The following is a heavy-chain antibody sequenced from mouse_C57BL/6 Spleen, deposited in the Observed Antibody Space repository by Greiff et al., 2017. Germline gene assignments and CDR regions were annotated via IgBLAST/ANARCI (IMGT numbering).Heavy chain of an antibody. CDR2: IYPGDGDT. Sequence: VQGVESGAELVKPGASVKISCKASGYAFSSYWMNWVKQRPGKGLEWIGQIYPGDGDTNYNGKFKGKATLTADKSSSTAYMQLSSLTSEDSAVYFCARGLDYYGSSYVWFAYWGQGTLVTVSA. V-gene: IGHV1-80*01. J-gene: IGHJ3*01. CDR3: ARGLDYYGSSYVWFAY. D-gene: IGHD1-1*01. CDR1: GYAFSSYW.